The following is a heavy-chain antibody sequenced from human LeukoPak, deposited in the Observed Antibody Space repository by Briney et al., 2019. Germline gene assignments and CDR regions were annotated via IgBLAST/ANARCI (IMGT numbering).Heavy chain of an antibody. CDR2: IYYSGST. J-gene: IGHJ4*02. CDR3: ARQRAAIWGFDY. D-gene: IGHD3-16*01. Sequence: SETLSLTCTVSGGSISSSSYYWGSIRQPPGKGLEWSGSIYYSGSTTYHPSLKSRVTISVDTSKTQFSLKLRSVTAADTAVYYCARQRAAIWGFDYWGQGTLVTASS. CDR1: GGSISSSSYY. V-gene: IGHV4-39*01.